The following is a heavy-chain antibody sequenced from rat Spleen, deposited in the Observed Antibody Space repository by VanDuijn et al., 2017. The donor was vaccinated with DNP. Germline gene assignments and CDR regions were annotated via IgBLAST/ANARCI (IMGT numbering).Heavy chain of an antibody. Sequence: QVQLKESGPGLVQSSQTLSLTCTVSGFSLTSFGVSWVRQPPGKGLEWMGRIQSGGNTDFDSGLKSRLSISRDTSKSQVFLKMNSLQPEDTGTYYCVRHHTWGFDYWGQGVMVTVSS. J-gene: IGHJ2*01. CDR2: IQSGGNT. CDR3: VRHHTWGFDY. V-gene: IGHV2S1*01. D-gene: IGHD1-7*01. CDR1: GFSLTSFG.